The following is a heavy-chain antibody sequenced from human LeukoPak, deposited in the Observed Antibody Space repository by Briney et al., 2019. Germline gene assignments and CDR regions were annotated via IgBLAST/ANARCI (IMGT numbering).Heavy chain of an antibody. CDR3: AVTTVTRSDAFDI. CDR2: INPNSGGT. Sequence: GASVKVSCKASGYTFTGYYMHWVRQAPGQGLEWMGWINPNSGGTNYAQKFQGRVTMTRDTSISTAYMELSRLRSDDTAVYYCAVTTVTRSDAFDIWGQGTMVTVSS. J-gene: IGHJ3*02. CDR1: GYTFTGYY. D-gene: IGHD4-17*01. V-gene: IGHV1-2*02.